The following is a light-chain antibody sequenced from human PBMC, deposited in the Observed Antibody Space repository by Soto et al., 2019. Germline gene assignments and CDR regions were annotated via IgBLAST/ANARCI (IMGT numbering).Light chain of an antibody. J-gene: IGLJ2*01. Sequence: QSVVTQPASVSGSPGQSITISCTGTSSDVGGYKYVSWYQQHPGKAPKLIIYEVSNRPSGVSNRFSGSKSGNTASLTISGLQAEDEADYYCSSYASSNTLIFGGGTQLTVL. CDR1: SSDVGGYKY. CDR3: SSYASSNTLI. CDR2: EVS. V-gene: IGLV2-14*01.